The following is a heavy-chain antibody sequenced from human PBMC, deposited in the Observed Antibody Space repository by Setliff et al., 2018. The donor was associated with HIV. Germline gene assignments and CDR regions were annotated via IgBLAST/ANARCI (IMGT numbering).Heavy chain of an antibody. V-gene: IGHV4-39*01. Sequence: SETLSLTCTVSGGSISSSSYYWGWIRQPPGKGLEWIGSIYYSGSTYYNPSLKSRVTISVDTSKNQFSLKLSPVTAADTAVYYCARHAARLGQVDYWGQGTLVTVSS. CDR3: ARHAARLGQVDY. D-gene: IGHD7-27*01. CDR1: GGSISSSSYY. CDR2: IYYSGST. J-gene: IGHJ4*02.